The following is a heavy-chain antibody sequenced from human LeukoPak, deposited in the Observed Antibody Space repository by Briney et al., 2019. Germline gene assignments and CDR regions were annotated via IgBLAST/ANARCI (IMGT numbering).Heavy chain of an antibody. J-gene: IGHJ6*04. CDR1: GFTFSSYA. V-gene: IGHV3-23*01. CDR3: AKGDCSSTSCSGFYGMDV. CDR2: TSGGST. D-gene: IGHD2-2*01. Sequence: GGSLRLSCAASGFTFSSYAMSWVRQAPGKGLKWVSTTSGGSTYYADSVKGRFTISRDNSKSTLYLQMNSLRAEDTAVYYCAKGDCSSTSCSGFYGMDVWGRGTTVTVSS.